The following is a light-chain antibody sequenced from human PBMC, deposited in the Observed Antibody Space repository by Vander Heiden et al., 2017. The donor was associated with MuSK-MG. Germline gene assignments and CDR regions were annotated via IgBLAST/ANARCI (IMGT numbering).Light chain of an antibody. V-gene: IGKV1-5*03. Sequence: DIQMTQSPSTLSASVGDRVIITCRASESISNWLAWYQQKPGKAPKLLIYQASRLESGVPSRFSGSGSGTEFTLTISSLQPDDFATYYCHQYNSYWTFGQGTKLEIK. CDR1: ESISNW. CDR2: QAS. J-gene: IGKJ1*01. CDR3: HQYNSYWT.